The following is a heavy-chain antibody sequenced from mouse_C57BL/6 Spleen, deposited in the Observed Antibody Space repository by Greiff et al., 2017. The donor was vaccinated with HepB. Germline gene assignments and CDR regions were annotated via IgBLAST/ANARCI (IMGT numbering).Heavy chain of an antibody. V-gene: IGHV1-15*01. J-gene: IGHJ3*01. CDR2: IDPETGGT. Sequence: QVQLKQSGAELVRPGASVTLSCKASGYTFTDYEMHWVKQTPVHGLEWIGAIDPETGGTAYNQKFKGKAILTADKSSSTAYMQLSSLTSEDSAVYYCARWWAAQATAWFAYWGQGTLVTVSA. D-gene: IGHD3-2*02. CDR3: ARWWAAQATAWFAY. CDR1: GYTFTDYE.